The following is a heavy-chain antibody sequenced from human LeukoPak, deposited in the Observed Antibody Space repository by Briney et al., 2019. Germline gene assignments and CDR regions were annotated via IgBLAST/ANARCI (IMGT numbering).Heavy chain of an antibody. CDR3: ASNNCSSTSCYLGYFDY. J-gene: IGHJ4*02. V-gene: IGHV4-39*01. CDR2: IYYSGST. Sequence: SETLSLTCTVSGGSISSSSYYWGWIRQPPGKGQEWIGSIYYSGSTYYDPSLKSRVTISVDTSKNRFSLKLSSVTAADTAVYYCASNNCSSTSCYLGYFDYWGQGTLVTVSS. D-gene: IGHD2-2*01. CDR1: GGSISSSSYY.